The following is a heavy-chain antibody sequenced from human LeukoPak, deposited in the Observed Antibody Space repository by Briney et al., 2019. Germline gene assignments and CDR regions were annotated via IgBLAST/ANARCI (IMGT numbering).Heavy chain of an antibody. J-gene: IGHJ3*02. CDR1: GFTFSSYA. CDR3: ARGPYDSSGYYSPGAFDI. CDR2: ISYDGSNK. V-gene: IGHV3-30-3*01. D-gene: IGHD3-22*01. Sequence: GGSLRLSGAASGFTFSSYAMHWVRQAPGKGLEWVAVISYDGSNKYYADSVKGRFTISRDNSKNTLYLQMNSLRAEDTAVYYCARGPYDSSGYYSPGAFDIWGQGTMVTVSS.